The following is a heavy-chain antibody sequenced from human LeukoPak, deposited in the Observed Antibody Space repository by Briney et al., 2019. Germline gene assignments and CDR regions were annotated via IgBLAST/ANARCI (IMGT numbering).Heavy chain of an antibody. D-gene: IGHD3-10*01. V-gene: IGHV4-39*07. Sequence: SETLSLTCTVSGGSISSGSYYWGWIRQPPGKGLEWIGTIYHSGSTYYNPSLKSRVTISVDTSKNQFSLKLSSVTAADTAVYYCARSLPKVLLWFGESKAIDYWGQGTLVTVSS. CDR3: ARSLPKVLLWFGESKAIDY. J-gene: IGHJ4*02. CDR2: IYHSGST. CDR1: GGSISSGSYY.